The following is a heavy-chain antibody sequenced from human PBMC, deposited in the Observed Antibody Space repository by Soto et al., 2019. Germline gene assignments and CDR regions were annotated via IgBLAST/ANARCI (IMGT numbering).Heavy chain of an antibody. J-gene: IGHJ4*02. V-gene: IGHV3-64*02. CDR2: ISRSGDRT. Sequence: EVQLVESGEGLVQPGGSLRLSCAASGFTFSSYNIHWIRQAPGKGLEFVSAISRSGDRTYYADSVKGRFTITRDNSKNRLWLQMAAREPKDLPLFSFPRPLFIMVQCSSFDYWGRGPWS. D-gene: IGHD3-10*01. CDR1: GFTFSSYN. CDR3: PRPLFIMVQCSSFDY.